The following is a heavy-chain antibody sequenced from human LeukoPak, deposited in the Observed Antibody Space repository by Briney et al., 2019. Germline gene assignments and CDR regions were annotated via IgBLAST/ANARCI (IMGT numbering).Heavy chain of an antibody. CDR2: IYPGDSDT. CDR3: ARLSEGHYDSSGYDY. D-gene: IGHD3-22*01. V-gene: IGHV5-51*01. Sequence: GESLKISCKGSGYSFTSYWIGWVRQMPGKGLEWMGIIYPGDSDTRYSPSFQGQVTISADKSISTAYLQWSSLKASDTAVYYCARLSEGHYDSSGYDYWGQGTLVTVSS. J-gene: IGHJ4*02. CDR1: GYSFTSYW.